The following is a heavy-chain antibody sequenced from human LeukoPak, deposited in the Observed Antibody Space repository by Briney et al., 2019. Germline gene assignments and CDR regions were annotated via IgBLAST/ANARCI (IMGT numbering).Heavy chain of an antibody. J-gene: IGHJ4*02. CDR1: GGSISSSSYY. D-gene: IGHD2-21*02. V-gene: IGHV4-61*05. CDR2: IYHSGST. CDR3: ARYSAPVTSIDY. Sequence: SETLSLTCTVSGGSISSSSYYWVWIRQPPGKGLEWIGYIYHSGSTNYNPSLKSRVTISVDTSKNQFSLMLSSVTAADTAVYYCARYSAPVTSIDYWGQGTLVTVSS.